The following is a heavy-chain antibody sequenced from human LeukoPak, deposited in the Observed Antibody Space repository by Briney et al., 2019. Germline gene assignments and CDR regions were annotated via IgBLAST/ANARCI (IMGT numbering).Heavy chain of an antibody. J-gene: IGHJ5*01. CDR1: GASVSSNRAA. V-gene: IGHV6-1*01. Sequence: SHTLSITGAIGGASVSSNRAAWNSISQSRSRSLGWRGRTNYRTKWDNDYEESVQRRIIINPETSKNHFSLQLNSVTPEDTAVEYCASVMEYSGRWNWVDYWGQGTLVAVSS. CDR2: TNYRTKWDN. CDR3: ASVMEYSGRWNWVDY. D-gene: IGHD1-26*01.